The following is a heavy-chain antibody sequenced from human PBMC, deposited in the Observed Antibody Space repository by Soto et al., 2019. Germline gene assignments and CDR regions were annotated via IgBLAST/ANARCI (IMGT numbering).Heavy chain of an antibody. V-gene: IGHV5-51*01. D-gene: IGHD3-22*01. J-gene: IGHJ6*02. CDR3: ARHGLSYYYDSSGYEYYYYGMDV. CDR2: IYPGDSDT. Sequence: GESLKISCKCSGYSFTSYWIGLVRQMPGKGLEWMGIIYPGDSDTRYSPSFQGQVTISADKSISTAYLQWSSLKASDTAMYYCARHGLSYYYDSSGYEYYYYGMDVWGQGTTVTVSS. CDR1: GYSFTSYW.